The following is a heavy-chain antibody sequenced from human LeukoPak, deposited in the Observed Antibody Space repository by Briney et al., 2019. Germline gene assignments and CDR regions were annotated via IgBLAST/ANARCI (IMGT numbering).Heavy chain of an antibody. D-gene: IGHD5-24*01. CDR1: GFTFSDYY. CDR3: ARIGTKRWLQPRPLDY. CDR2: ISSSGSTI. Sequence: GGSLRLSCAASGFTFSDYYMSWIRQAPGKGLEWVSYISSSGSTIYYADSVKGRFTISRDNAKNSLYLQMNSLRAEDTAVYYCARIGTKRWLQPRPLDYWGQGTMVTVSS. V-gene: IGHV3-11*01. J-gene: IGHJ4*02.